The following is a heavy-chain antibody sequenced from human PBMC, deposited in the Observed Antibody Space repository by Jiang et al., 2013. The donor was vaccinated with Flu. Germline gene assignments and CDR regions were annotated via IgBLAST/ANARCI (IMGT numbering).Heavy chain of an antibody. CDR2: IYYSGST. J-gene: IGHJ4*02. D-gene: IGHD3-3*01. CDR3: ASSPRNVWGGYPKKFDY. V-gene: IGHV4-39*01. CDR1: GGSISSSSYY. Sequence: GLLKPSETLSLTCTVSGGSISSSSYYWGWIRQPPGKGLEWIGSIYYSGSTYYNPSLKSRVTISVDTSKNQFSLKLSSVTAADTAVYYCASSPRNVWGGYPKKFDYWGQGTLVTVSS.